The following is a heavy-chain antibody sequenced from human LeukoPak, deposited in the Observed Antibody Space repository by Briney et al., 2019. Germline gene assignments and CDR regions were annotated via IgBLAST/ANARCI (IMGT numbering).Heavy chain of an antibody. J-gene: IGHJ4*02. D-gene: IGHD2-21*02. CDR1: GVTFSTYG. CDR3: AKAYCGGDCYPHRLYYFDY. CDR2: ISYDGSNK. Sequence: PGGSLRLSCAVSGVTFSTYGMHWVRQAPGKGLEWVAFISYDGSNKYYADSVKGRFTISRDNSKNTLYLEMNSLRPEDTAVYYCAKAYCGGDCYPHRLYYFDYWGQGTLVTVSS. V-gene: IGHV3-30*18.